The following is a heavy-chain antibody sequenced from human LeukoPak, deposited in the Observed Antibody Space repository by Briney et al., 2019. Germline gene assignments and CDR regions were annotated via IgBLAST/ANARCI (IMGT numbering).Heavy chain of an antibody. CDR3: AKDSSTSCHD. J-gene: IGHJ4*02. V-gene: IGHV3-30*02. D-gene: IGHD2-2*01. CDR2: ILYDGSNK. CDR1: GFTFSSYG. Sequence: GGCLTLSCAASGFTFSSYGIHWVRPARGKGLEWVAFILYDGSNKYYADSVKGRLTISRDNSKNTLYLQMNSLRAEDTAVYYCAKDSSTSCHDWGQGTLVTVSS.